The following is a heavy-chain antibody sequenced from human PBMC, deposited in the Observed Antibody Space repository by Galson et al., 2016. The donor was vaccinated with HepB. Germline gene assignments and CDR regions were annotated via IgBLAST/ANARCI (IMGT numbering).Heavy chain of an antibody. V-gene: IGHV4-4*02. CDR3: ARTGHRFDP. Sequence: SETLSLTCAVSGDSVATNNWWSWIRQSPEKGLEWIGEINHSGNTNYNPSLRSRVTILVDTSKNQFSLNLKSVTAADTAVYYCARTGHRFDPWGQGTLVTVSS. J-gene: IGHJ5*02. CDR1: GDSVATNNW. CDR2: INHSGNT.